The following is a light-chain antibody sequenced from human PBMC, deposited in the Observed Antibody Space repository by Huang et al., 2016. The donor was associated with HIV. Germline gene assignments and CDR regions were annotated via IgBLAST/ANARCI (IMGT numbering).Light chain of an antibody. CDR1: QTITTY. CDR2: GAS. J-gene: IGKJ1*01. V-gene: IGKV1-39*01. Sequence: DIQLTQSPSSLSASVRDRVTITCRASQTITTYLNWYQQKPGKAPHLLIYGASNLQSGVPSRFSGSGAGTDFTLIISGLQPEDFATYYCQQTYTFPAFGRGTKVEIK. CDR3: QQTYTFPA.